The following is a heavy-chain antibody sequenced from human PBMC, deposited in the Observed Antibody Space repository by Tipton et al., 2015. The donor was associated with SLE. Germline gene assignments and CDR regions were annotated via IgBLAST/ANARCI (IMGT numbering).Heavy chain of an antibody. Sequence: GSLRLSCAASGFTFSIYEMNWVRQAPGKGLEWVSYISSSGSTIYYADSVKGRFTISRDNAKNSLYLQMNSLRAEDTAVYYCARYYGDYGDWYFDLWGRGTLVTVSS. CDR3: ARYYGDYGDWYFDL. J-gene: IGHJ2*01. V-gene: IGHV3-48*03. CDR1: GFTFSIYE. D-gene: IGHD4-17*01. CDR2: ISSSGSTI.